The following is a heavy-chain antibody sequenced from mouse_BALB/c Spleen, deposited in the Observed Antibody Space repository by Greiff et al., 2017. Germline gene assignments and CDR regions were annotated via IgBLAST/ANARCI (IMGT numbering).Heavy chain of an antibody. CDR1: GFNIKDYY. CDR3: NAWGTVDWYFDV. V-gene: IGHV14-4*02. J-gene: IGHJ1*01. D-gene: IGHD1-1*01. CDR2: IDPEDGDT. Sequence: EVQLVESGAELVRSGASVKLSCTASGFNIKDYYMHWVKQRPEQGLEWIGWIDPEDGDTEYAPKFQGKATMTADTSSNTAYLQLSSLTSEDTAVYYCNAWGTVDWYFDVWGAGTTVTVSS.